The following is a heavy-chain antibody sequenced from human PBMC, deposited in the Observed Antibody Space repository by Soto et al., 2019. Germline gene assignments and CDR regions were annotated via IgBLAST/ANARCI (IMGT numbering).Heavy chain of an antibody. J-gene: IGHJ3*02. CDR1: GFTFDTFA. Sequence: GGSLRLSCAASGFTFDTFAMSWVRQTPQRGLEWVSAISASGTGTLYTDSVKGRFTISRDDYKNTVYLQMDSLRAEDTAVYYCARDLGKSSGYYYAVSAFDIWGQGTMVTVSS. D-gene: IGHD3-22*01. CDR2: ISASGTGT. CDR3: ARDLGKSSGYYYAVSAFDI. V-gene: IGHV3-23*01.